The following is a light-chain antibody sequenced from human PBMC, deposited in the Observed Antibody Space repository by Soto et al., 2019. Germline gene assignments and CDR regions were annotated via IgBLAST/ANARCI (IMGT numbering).Light chain of an antibody. CDR1: SSDVGSYNL. J-gene: IGLJ3*02. CDR2: EVS. V-gene: IGLV2-23*02. Sequence: QSVLTQPASVSGSPGQSITISCTGTSSDVGSYNLVSWYQQHPGKAPKLMIYEVSKRPSGVSNRFSGSKSGNTASLTISGLQGEDEADYYCCSYAGSSTWVFGGGTKVTVL. CDR3: CSYAGSSTWV.